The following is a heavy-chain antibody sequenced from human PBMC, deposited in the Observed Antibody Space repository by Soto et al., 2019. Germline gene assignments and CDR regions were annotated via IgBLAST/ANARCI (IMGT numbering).Heavy chain of an antibody. J-gene: IGHJ4*02. CDR2: IYHSGST. CDR3: ASTPPDDSSGSAQVGDY. CDR1: GGSISSSNW. Sequence: SETLSLTCAVSGGSISSSNWWSWVRQPPGKGLEWIGEIYHSGSTNYNPSLKSRVTISVDKSKNQFSLKLSSVTAADTAVYYCASTPPDDSSGSAQVGDYWGQGTLVTVSS. V-gene: IGHV4-4*02. D-gene: IGHD3-22*01.